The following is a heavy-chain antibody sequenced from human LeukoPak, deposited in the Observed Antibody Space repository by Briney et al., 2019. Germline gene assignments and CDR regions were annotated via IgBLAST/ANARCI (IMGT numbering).Heavy chain of an antibody. CDR2: ISAYNGNT. D-gene: IGHD3-22*01. CDR3: ARDYYVTSGYYRQTPFDY. V-gene: IGHV1-18*01. CDR1: GYTFTSCG. J-gene: IGHJ4*02. Sequence: GASVKVSCKASGYTFTSCGISWVRQAPGQGLEWMGWISAYNGNTNYAQKLQGRVTMTTDTSTSTAYMELWSLRSDDTAVYYCARDYYVTSGYYRQTPFDYWGQGTLVTVSS.